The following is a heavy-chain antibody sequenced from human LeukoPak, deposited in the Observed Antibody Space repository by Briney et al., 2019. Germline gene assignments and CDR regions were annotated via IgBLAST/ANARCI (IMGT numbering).Heavy chain of an antibody. CDR2: ISSSSSYI. CDR1: GFTFSSYS. Sequence: GGSLRLSCAASGFTFSSYSMNWVRQAPGKGLEWVSSISSSSSYIYYADSVKGRFTISRDNAKNTLYLQMNSLRAEDTAVYYCARGGTRRMYFDYWGQGTLVTVSS. V-gene: IGHV3-21*01. J-gene: IGHJ4*02. D-gene: IGHD3-16*01. CDR3: ARGGTRRMYFDY.